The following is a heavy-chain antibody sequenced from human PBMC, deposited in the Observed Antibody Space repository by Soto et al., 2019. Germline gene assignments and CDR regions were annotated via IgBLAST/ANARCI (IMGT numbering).Heavy chain of an antibody. Sequence: QVQLVQSGAEVKKPGSSVKVSCKASGGTFSSYAISWVRQAPGQGLEWMGGIIPIFGTANYAQKLQGRVTFTADESTSTAYMELSSLRSEDTAVYYCARGGELRGYSYGFSDWGQGTLVTVSS. J-gene: IGHJ4*02. V-gene: IGHV1-69*01. CDR1: GGTFSSYA. D-gene: IGHD5-18*01. CDR2: IIPIFGTA. CDR3: ARGGELRGYSYGFSD.